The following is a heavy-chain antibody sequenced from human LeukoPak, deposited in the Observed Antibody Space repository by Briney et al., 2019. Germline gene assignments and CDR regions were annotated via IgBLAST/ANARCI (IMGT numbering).Heavy chain of an antibody. D-gene: IGHD6-19*01. J-gene: IGHJ5*02. CDR1: GGSISSFY. CDR2: IYYSGST. CDR3: ARDWESGGWAYNWFDP. Sequence: TSETLSLTCTVSGGSISSFYWSWIRQPPGKGLEWIGYIYYSGSTNYNPSLKSRVTISVDTSKNQFSLKLSSVTAADTAVYYCARDWESGGWAYNWFDPWGQGTLVTVSS. V-gene: IGHV4-59*01.